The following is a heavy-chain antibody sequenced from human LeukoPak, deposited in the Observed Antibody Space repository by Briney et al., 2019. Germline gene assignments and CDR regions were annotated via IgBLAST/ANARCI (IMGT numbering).Heavy chain of an antibody. CDR1: GFTFSNYG. D-gene: IGHD1-14*01. V-gene: IGHV3-33*06. Sequence: GRSLRLSCAASGFTFSNYGMHWVRQAPGKGLEWVAVIWYDGSNKYYVDSVKGRFTISRDNSKNTLYLQMSSLTAEDTAMYYCAKDSTDRVLDYWGQGTLVTVSS. CDR2: IWYDGSNK. CDR3: AKDSTDRVLDY. J-gene: IGHJ4*02.